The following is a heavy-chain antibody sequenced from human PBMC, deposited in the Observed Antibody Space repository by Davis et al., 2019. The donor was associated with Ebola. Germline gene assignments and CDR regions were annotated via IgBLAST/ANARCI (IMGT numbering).Heavy chain of an antibody. CDR2: IRYDGSNK. Sequence: GESLKISCAASGFTFSSYAMHWVRQAPGKGLEWVAFIRYDGSNKYFADSVKGRFTISRDNSKNTLYLQMNSLRAEDTAVYYCAKAYLYGVDYWGQGTQVTVSS. D-gene: IGHD3-16*01. CDR1: GFTFSSYA. CDR3: AKAYLYGVDY. J-gene: IGHJ4*02. V-gene: IGHV3-30*02.